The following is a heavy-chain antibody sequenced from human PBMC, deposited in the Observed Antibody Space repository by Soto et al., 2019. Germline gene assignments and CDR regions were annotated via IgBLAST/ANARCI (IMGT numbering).Heavy chain of an antibody. CDR2: IIPIFGPP. CDR1: GGIFSTYA. CDR3: ARDRDDYGSGNYYNRIDF. J-gene: IGHJ4*02. Sequence: QVQLVQSGAEVKKPGSSVKVSCKASGGIFSTYAISWLRQAPGQGLEWMGGIIPIFGPPNYAQRLQGRVTITAAESTSTAYMELSRLRSEDTAVYYCARDRDDYGSGNYYNRIDFWGQGTLVNFSS. V-gene: IGHV1-69*01. D-gene: IGHD3-10*01.